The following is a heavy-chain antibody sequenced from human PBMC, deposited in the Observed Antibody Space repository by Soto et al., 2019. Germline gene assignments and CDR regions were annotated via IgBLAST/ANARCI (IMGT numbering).Heavy chain of an antibody. Sequence: EVQLLESGGGLVQPGGSLRLSCAASGFSFSSYAMSWVRQAPGKGLEWVSDISGSGGTTFYGDCAKGRFTISRDNSKNTLYLQMNSLRAEDTAVYYCAKTWYSSGWYFDYWGQGTLVTVSS. CDR1: GFSFSSYA. CDR3: AKTWYSSGWYFDY. J-gene: IGHJ4*02. V-gene: IGHV3-23*01. CDR2: ISGSGGTT. D-gene: IGHD6-19*01.